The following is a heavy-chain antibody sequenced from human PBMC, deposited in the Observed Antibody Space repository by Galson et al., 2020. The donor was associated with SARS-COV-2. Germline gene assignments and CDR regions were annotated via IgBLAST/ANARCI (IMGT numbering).Heavy chain of an antibody. D-gene: IGHD3-22*01. CDR1: GFTFTNYG. CDR2: LWYDGNNR. V-gene: IGHV3-33*01. Sequence: TGGSLRLSCAASGFTFTNYGILWVRQVPGKGLEWVAVLWYDGNNRNYADSVKGRFTISRDTSKNTVNLQMNSLRAEDTAIYYCARAYSSGPDYWGQGTLVTVSS. CDR3: ARAYSSGPDY. J-gene: IGHJ4*02.